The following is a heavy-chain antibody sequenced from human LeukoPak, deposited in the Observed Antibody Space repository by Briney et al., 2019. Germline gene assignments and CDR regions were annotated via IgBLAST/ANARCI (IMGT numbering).Heavy chain of an antibody. J-gene: IGHJ4*02. Sequence: GGSLRLSCAASGFTFSDYYMSWIRQAPGKGLEWVSYISSSSYTNYADSVKGRFTISRDSAKNSLYLQMNSLRAEDTAVYYCARDNDCSGGSCYSSTDYWGQGTLVTVSS. CDR3: ARDNDCSGGSCYSSTDY. D-gene: IGHD2-15*01. CDR2: ISSSSYT. V-gene: IGHV3-11*05. CDR1: GFTFSDYY.